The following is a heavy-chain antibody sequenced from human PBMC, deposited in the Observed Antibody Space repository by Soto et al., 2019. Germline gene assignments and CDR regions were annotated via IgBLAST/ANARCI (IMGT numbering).Heavy chain of an antibody. V-gene: IGHV4-34*01. D-gene: IGHD3-22*01. CDR3: ARTTAAGTQKRAIYYYDSSGYFDY. Sequence: QVQLQQWGAGLLKPSETLSLTCAVYGGSFSGYYWSWIRQPPGKGLEWIGEINHSGSTNYNPSFKSRVTMSVDTSKNQFALKLSSVTAADTAVYYCARTTAAGTQKRAIYYYDSSGYFDYWGQGTLVTGCS. J-gene: IGHJ4*02. CDR1: GGSFSGYY. CDR2: INHSGST.